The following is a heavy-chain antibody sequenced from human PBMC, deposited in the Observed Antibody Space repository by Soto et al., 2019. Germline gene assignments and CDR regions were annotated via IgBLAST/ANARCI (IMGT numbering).Heavy chain of an antibody. D-gene: IGHD2-2*01. Sequence: SETLSLTCAVYGGSFSGYYWSWIRQPPGRGLEWIGEINHSGSTNYNPSLKSRVTISVDTSKNQFSLKLSSVTAADTAVYYCARAREYQLLYHYYYGMDVWGQGTTVTVSS. V-gene: IGHV4-34*01. CDR3: ARAREYQLLYHYYYGMDV. CDR2: INHSGST. CDR1: GGSFSGYY. J-gene: IGHJ6*02.